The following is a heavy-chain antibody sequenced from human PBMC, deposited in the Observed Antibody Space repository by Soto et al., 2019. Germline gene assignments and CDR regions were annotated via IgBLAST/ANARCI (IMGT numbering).Heavy chain of an antibody. D-gene: IGHD3-16*02. CDR2: MLYSGYT. CDR1: VGSISSYY. CDR3: ARHHDYVWGTYRWALDY. J-gene: IGHJ4*02. Sequence: ASETLSLTCTVSVGSISSYYWSWIRQPPGKGLEWIGSMLYSGYTYYSPSLKSRVTISVDTSKNQFSLNLNSVTAADTAVYYCARHHDYVWGTYRWALDYWGQGTVVTVSS. V-gene: IGHV4-39*01.